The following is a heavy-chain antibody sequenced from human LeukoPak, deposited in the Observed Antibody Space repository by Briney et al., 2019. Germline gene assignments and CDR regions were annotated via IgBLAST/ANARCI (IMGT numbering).Heavy chain of an antibody. Sequence: SETLSLTCAVYGGSFSGYYWSWIRQPPGKGLEWIGEINHSGSTNYNLSLKSRVTISVDTSKNQFSLKLSSVTAADTAVYYCARGQSLGELALCDFDYWGQGTLVTVSS. CDR1: GGSFSGYY. D-gene: IGHD3-10*01. CDR2: INHSGST. CDR3: ARGQSLGELALCDFDY. J-gene: IGHJ4*02. V-gene: IGHV4-34*01.